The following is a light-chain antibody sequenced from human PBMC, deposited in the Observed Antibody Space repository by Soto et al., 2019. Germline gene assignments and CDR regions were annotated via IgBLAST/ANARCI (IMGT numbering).Light chain of an antibody. CDR3: QHYNSYSEA. V-gene: IGKV3-20*01. CDR2: GAS. CDR1: QSVSSSY. Sequence: EIVLTQSPGTLSLSPLEISTLSCSASQSVSSSYLAWYQQKPGQAPRLLIYGASSRATGIPDRFSGSGSGTEFTLTISNLQPDDFATYYCQHYNSYSEAFGQGTKVDIK. J-gene: IGKJ1*01.